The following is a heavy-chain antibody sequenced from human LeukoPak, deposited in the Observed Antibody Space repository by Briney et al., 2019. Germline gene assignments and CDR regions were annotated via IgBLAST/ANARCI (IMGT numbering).Heavy chain of an antibody. CDR3: ARGNYFDY. V-gene: IGHV3-23*01. CDR1: GFTFTNYA. J-gene: IGHJ4*02. Sequence: PGGSLRLSCAASGFTFTNYAMSWVRQAPGKGLEWVSSIIANGGRAYYADSVKGRFTISRDNSKNTLYLQMNSLRAEDTAVYYCARGNYFDYWGQGTLVTVSS. CDR2: IIANGGRA.